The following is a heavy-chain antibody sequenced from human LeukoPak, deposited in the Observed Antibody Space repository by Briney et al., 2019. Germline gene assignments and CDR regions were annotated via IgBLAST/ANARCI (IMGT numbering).Heavy chain of an antibody. CDR1: GFTFSNYV. CDR3: TKDPNGDYIGAFDF. CDR2: ISGGGTST. V-gene: IGHV3-23*01. J-gene: IGHJ3*01. Sequence: GGSLRLSCVASGFTFSNYVMNWVRQAPGKGLECVSSISGGGTSTYYADSVKGRFTSSRDNSKNTLFLQMNTLRAEDTAVYYCTKDPNGDYIGAFDFWGQGTMVTVSS. D-gene: IGHD4-17*01.